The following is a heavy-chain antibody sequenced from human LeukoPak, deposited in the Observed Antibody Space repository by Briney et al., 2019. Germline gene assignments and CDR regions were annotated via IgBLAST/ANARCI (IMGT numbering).Heavy chain of an antibody. J-gene: IGHJ3*02. CDR3: ARVYYDILTGYYLDAFDI. V-gene: IGHV1-18*01. CDR1: GYTFTSYG. CDR2: ISAYNGNT. D-gene: IGHD3-9*01. Sequence: VASVKVSCKASGYTFTSYGISWVRQAPGQGLEWMGWISAYNGNTKYAQKLQGRVTMTRDTSISTAYMELRRLRSDDTAVYYCARVYYDILTGYYLDAFDIWGQGTMVTVSS.